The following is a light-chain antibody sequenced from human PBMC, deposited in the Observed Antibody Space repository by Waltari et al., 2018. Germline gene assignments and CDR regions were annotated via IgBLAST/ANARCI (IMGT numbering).Light chain of an antibody. V-gene: IGKV1-5*03. CDR1: QGIRSW. CDR3: QQYKSPPWT. CDR2: KAS. Sequence: DIQMTQSPSTLSAPVGDRVTITCRASQGIRSWLAWYQQKPGKAPKLLLSKASTLESGVPSRFSGSGSRTEFTLTISSLQPDYFATYHCQQYKSPPWTFGQGTKVEIK. J-gene: IGKJ1*01.